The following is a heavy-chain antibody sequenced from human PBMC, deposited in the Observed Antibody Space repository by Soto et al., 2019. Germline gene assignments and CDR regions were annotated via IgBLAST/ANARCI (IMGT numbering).Heavy chain of an antibody. D-gene: IGHD2-2*01. Sequence: EVQLVESGGGLVQPGGSLRLSCAASGFTFSSYWMSWVRQAPGKGLEWVANIKQDGSEKYYVDSVKGRFTISRDNAKNSLYLQMNSLRAEDTAVYYCARDRCSSTSCYADYYYYYMDVWGKGTTVTVSS. CDR1: GFTFSSYW. CDR2: IKQDGSEK. CDR3: ARDRCSSTSCYADYYYYYMDV. V-gene: IGHV3-7*01. J-gene: IGHJ6*03.